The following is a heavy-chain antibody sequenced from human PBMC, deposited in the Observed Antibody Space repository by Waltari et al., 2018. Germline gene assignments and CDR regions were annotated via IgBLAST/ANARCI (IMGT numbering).Heavy chain of an antibody. D-gene: IGHD5-12*01. V-gene: IGHV1-69-2*01. J-gene: IGHJ6*02. CDR2: VDPEDGET. Sequence: VQQAPGKGLEWMGLVDPEDGETIYAEKFQGRVTITADTSTDTAYMELSSLRSEDTAVYYCATDLGYSGYDLSYYGMDVWGQGTTVTVSS. CDR3: ATDLGYSGYDLSYYGMDV.